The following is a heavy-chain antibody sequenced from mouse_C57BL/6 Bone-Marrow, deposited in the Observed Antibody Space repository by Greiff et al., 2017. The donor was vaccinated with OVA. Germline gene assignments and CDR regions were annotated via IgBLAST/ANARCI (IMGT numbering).Heavy chain of an antibody. CDR1: GFSLTSYA. D-gene: IGHD2-3*01. V-gene: IGHV2-9-1*01. Sequence: QVQLKESGPGLVAPSQSLSITCTVSGFSLTSYAISWVRQPPGKGLEWLGVIWTGGGTNYNSALNSRLSIIKDNSKSQVFLKMNSLQTDDTARYYCARIDAGYYVGDYYALDYWGQGTSVTVSS. CDR3: ARIDAGYYVGDYYALDY. J-gene: IGHJ4*01. CDR2: IWTGGGT.